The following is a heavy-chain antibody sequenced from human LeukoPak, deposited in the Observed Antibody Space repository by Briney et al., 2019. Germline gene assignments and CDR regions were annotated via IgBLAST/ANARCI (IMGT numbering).Heavy chain of an antibody. V-gene: IGHV3-9*01. CDR1: GFTVSSNY. Sequence: PGGSLRLSCAASGFTVSSNYMSWVRQAPGKGLEWVSGISWNSGSIGYADSVKGRFTISRDNAKNSLYLQMNSLRAEDTALYYCAKDMNRRRYCSGGSCYGMDVWGQGTTVTVSS. J-gene: IGHJ6*02. CDR2: ISWNSGSI. CDR3: AKDMNRRRYCSGGSCYGMDV. D-gene: IGHD2-15*01.